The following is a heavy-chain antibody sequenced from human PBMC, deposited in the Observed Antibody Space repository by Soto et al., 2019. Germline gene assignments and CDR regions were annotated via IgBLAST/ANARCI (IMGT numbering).Heavy chain of an antibody. J-gene: IGHJ3*02. Sequence: EVQLVESGGGLVQPGRSLRLSCAASGFTFDDYAMHWVRQAPGKGLEWVSGISWNSGSIGYADSVKGRFTISRDNAKNSLYLQMNSLRAEDTALYYCAKDIAVDTAMVRSFAFDIWGQGTMVTVSS. D-gene: IGHD5-18*01. V-gene: IGHV3-9*01. CDR2: ISWNSGSI. CDR3: AKDIAVDTAMVRSFAFDI. CDR1: GFTFDDYA.